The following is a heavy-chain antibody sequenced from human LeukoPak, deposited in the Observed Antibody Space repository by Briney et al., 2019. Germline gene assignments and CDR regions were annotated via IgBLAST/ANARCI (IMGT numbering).Heavy chain of an antibody. D-gene: IGHD6-13*01. CDR1: GFTFSSYG. CDR2: IRYDGSDQ. J-gene: IGHJ4*02. Sequence: AGGSLSLSCTASGFTFSSYGIHWVRQAPGKGLDWVTFIRYDGSDQYYTDSVKGRFTISRDNSKNTLYLQMNSLRAEDTAVYYCARESTVIAFDYWGQGTLVTVSS. V-gene: IGHV3-30*02. CDR3: ARESTVIAFDY.